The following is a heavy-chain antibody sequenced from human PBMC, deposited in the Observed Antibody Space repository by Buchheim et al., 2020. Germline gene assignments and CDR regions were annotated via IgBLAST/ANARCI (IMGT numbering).Heavy chain of an antibody. Sequence: EVQLLESGGGLVQPGGSLRLSCAASGFTFSSYAMSWVRQAPGKGLECVSAISVSGGSTYYADSVKGRFTISRDNSKNTLYLQMNSLRAEDTAVYYCAKDLGRYSYGYVRGYYYYYMDVWGKGTT. CDR1: GFTFSSYA. D-gene: IGHD5-18*01. J-gene: IGHJ6*03. CDR2: ISVSGGST. CDR3: AKDLGRYSYGYVRGYYYYYMDV. V-gene: IGHV3-23*01.